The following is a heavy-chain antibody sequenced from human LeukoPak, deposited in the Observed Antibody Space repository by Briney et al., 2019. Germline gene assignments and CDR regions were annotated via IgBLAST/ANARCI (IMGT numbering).Heavy chain of an antibody. J-gene: IGHJ6*02. Sequence: ASVTVSCKASGYTFTSYAMHWVRQAPGQRLEWMGWINAGNGNTKYSQKFQGRVTITRDTSASTAYMELSSLRSEDTAVYYCARGNTMMGYYGMDVWGQGTTVTVSS. V-gene: IGHV1-3*01. CDR3: ARGNTMMGYYGMDV. CDR2: INAGNGNT. CDR1: GYTFTSYA. D-gene: IGHD3-22*01.